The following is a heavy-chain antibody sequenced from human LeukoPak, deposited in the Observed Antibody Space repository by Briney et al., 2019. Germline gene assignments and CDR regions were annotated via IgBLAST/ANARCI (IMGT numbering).Heavy chain of an antibody. J-gene: IGHJ3*02. CDR3: ARGGRRIAARRLDLGDAFDI. D-gene: IGHD6-6*01. CDR1: GGTFSSYA. V-gene: IGHV1-2*02. CDR2: IIPNSGGT. Sequence: HRASVKVSCKASGGTFSSYAISWVRQAPGQGLEWMGRIIPNSGGTNYAQKFQGRVTMTRDTSISTAYMELSRLRSDDTAVYYCARGGRRIAARRLDLGDAFDIWGQGTMVTVSS.